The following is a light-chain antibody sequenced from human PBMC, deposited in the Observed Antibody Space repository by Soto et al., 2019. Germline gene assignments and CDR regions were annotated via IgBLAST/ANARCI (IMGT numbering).Light chain of an antibody. V-gene: IGKV3-15*01. J-gene: IGKJ1*01. CDR2: DAS. CDR1: QSVTTQ. CDR3: QQYNNWPPTWT. Sequence: IVLTQSPGTLSLSPGERATLSCRASQSVTTQLAWYQQKPGQAPRLIIYDASTRATDIPARFTGSGSGTEFTLTISSLQSADFAVYYCQQYNNWPPTWTFGQGTKVDIK.